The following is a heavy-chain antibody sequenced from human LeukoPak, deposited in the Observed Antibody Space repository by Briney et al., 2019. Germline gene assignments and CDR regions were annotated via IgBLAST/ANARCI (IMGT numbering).Heavy chain of an antibody. V-gene: IGHV4-39*07. Sequence: PSETLSLTCTVSGGSISSNSYYWGWIRQPPGKGLEWVGSIYYSGSTYYNPSLKSRVTISVDTSKNQFSLKLSSVTAADTAVYYCARAVNWQRVAVAARFDYWGQGTLVTVSS. D-gene: IGHD6-19*01. J-gene: IGHJ4*02. CDR2: IYYSGST. CDR1: GGSISSNSYY. CDR3: ARAVNWQRVAVAARFDY.